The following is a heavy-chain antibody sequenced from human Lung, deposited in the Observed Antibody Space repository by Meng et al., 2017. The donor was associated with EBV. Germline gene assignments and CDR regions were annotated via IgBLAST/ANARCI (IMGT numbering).Heavy chain of an antibody. J-gene: IGHJ4*02. Sequence: QITLTQPGPTLVKPPHTLTLTCTFSGFSLSTRGVGVGWIRQPPGKALEWLALIYWDDDKRYSPSLKSRLTITKDTSKNQVVLTMTNMDPVDAATYFCAHLIAARPFDYWGQGTLVTVSS. CDR3: AHLIAARPFDY. CDR2: IYWDDDK. V-gene: IGHV2-5*02. CDR1: GFSLSTRGVG. D-gene: IGHD6-6*01.